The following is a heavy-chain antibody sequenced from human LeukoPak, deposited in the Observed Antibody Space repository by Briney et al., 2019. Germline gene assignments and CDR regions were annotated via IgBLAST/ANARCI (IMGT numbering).Heavy chain of an antibody. CDR1: GYTFTGYT. D-gene: IGHD3-10*01. CDR2: INAGNGNT. Sequence: ASVKVSCKASGYTFTGYTMYWVRQAPGQRLEWMGWINAGNGNTKYSQRFQDRVTITSDASASTAYMELSSLRSEDTAVYYCALQGVRGSSYYFDYWGQGTLATVSS. CDR3: ALQGVRGSSYYFDY. J-gene: IGHJ4*02. V-gene: IGHV1-3*01.